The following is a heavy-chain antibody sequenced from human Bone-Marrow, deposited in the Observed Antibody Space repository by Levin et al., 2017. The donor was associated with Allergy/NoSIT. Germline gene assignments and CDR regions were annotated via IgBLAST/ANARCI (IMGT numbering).Heavy chain of an antibody. D-gene: IGHD3/OR15-3a*01. V-gene: IGHV5-51*01. CDR3: ARRDLDKIFGMDV. CDR2: IDPSDSDT. J-gene: IGHJ6*02. CDR1: GNSLSTHW. Sequence: PGGSLRLSCQASGNSLSTHWVAWVRQVPGKGLEWMGIIDPSDSDTRYSPSFQGQVTISVDKSINTAYLQWSSLTASDTGIYYCARRDLDKIFGMDVWGQGTTVIVSS.